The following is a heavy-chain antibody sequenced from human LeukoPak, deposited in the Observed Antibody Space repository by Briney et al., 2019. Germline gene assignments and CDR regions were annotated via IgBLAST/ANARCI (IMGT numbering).Heavy chain of an antibody. CDR3: ARAVGTTTGLFDY. J-gene: IGHJ4*02. V-gene: IGHV4-39*01. CDR1: GGSISSSNYY. Sequence: SETLSLTCTVSGGSISSSNYYWGWIRQPPGKGLEWIGNIYYSGSTYYTPSLKSRVTISVDTSKNLFSLKLSSVTAADTAVYYCARAVGTTTGLFDYWGQGALVTVPS. D-gene: IGHD1-26*01. CDR2: IYYSGST.